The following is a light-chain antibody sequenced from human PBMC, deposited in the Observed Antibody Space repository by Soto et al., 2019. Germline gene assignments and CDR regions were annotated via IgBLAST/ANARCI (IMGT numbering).Light chain of an antibody. CDR3: QQYESSPLT. CDR1: QSVSSGY. CDR2: GTS. J-gene: IGKJ1*01. V-gene: IGKV3-20*01. Sequence: EIVLTQSPGTLSLSPGDTATLSCRASQSVSSGYLAWYQHRPGQAPRLLIHGTSSRATGIPDKFSGSGSGTDFTLTISRLEPEDFAVYSWQQYESSPLTFGQGTKVEFK.